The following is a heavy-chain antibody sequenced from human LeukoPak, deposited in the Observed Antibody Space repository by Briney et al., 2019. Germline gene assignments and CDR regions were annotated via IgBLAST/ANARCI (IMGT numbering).Heavy chain of an antibody. CDR3: ARGVGVTGTFDY. J-gene: IGHJ4*02. CDR1: GGSISSGTY. D-gene: IGHD6-19*01. Sequence: PSETLSLTCTVSGGSISSGTYWGWSRQPPGKGLEWIGSVSYTGNTYYNPSLKRRVTISIDTSTNQFSLNLGSVTAADTAVYHCARGVGVTGTFDYWGRGTLVTVSS. CDR2: VSYTGNT. V-gene: IGHV4-39*01.